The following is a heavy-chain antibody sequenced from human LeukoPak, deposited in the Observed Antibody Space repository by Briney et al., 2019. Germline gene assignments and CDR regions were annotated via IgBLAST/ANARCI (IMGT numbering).Heavy chain of an antibody. J-gene: IGHJ4*02. Sequence: ASVKVSCKASGGTFSSYAISWVRQAPGQGLEWMGRVIPILGIANYAQKFQGRVTITADKSTSTAYMELSSLRSEDTAVYYCARGSGGYGDPYYFDYWGQGTLVTVSS. D-gene: IGHD4-17*01. V-gene: IGHV1-69*04. CDR2: VIPILGIA. CDR1: GGTFSSYA. CDR3: ARGSGGYGDPYYFDY.